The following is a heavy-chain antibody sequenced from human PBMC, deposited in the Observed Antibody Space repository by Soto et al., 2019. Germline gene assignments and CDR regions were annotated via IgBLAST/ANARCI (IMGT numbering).Heavy chain of an antibody. CDR3: ARDPFYSGSNLQVGYFDS. CDR1: NYSFSSFG. CDR2: INPSNDNT. J-gene: IGHJ4*02. V-gene: IGHV1-18*01. Sequence: QVQMVQSGAEVKKPGASVKVSCKASNYSFSSFGISWMRQAPGQGLEWMAWINPSNDNTTYAQGLQGRVTLTSDTSTSTAYMELRSLRSDDTAVYYCARDPFYSGSNLQVGYFDSWGQGTLVTVSS. D-gene: IGHD1-26*01.